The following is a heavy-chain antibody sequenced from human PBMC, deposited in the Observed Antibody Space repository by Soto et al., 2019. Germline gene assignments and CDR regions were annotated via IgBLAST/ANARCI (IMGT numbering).Heavy chain of an antibody. D-gene: IGHD4-17*01. CDR2: MSFDGGNK. CDR1: GFTFSSFA. J-gene: IGHJ4*02. CDR3: ARGATTVTTLDY. Sequence: GGSLRLSGAASGFTFSSFAMHWVRQAPGKGLEWVAVMSFDGGNKYYADSVKGRFTISRDNSKNTLYLQMSNLSAEDTAVYYCARGATTVTTLDYWGQGTLVTVSS. V-gene: IGHV3-30-3*01.